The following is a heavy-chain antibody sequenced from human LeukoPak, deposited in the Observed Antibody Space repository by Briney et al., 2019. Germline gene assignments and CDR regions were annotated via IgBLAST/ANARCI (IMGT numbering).Heavy chain of an antibody. Sequence: PGRSLRLSCTASGFTFGDYAMSWVRQAPGKGLEWVGFIRSKAYGGTTEYAASVKGRFTISRDDPKSIAYLQMNSLKTEDTAVYYCTRDLLVGATTTAFDIWGQGTMVTVSS. D-gene: IGHD1-26*01. CDR2: IRSKAYGGTT. J-gene: IGHJ3*02. CDR1: GFTFGDYA. CDR3: TRDLLVGATTTAFDI. V-gene: IGHV3-49*04.